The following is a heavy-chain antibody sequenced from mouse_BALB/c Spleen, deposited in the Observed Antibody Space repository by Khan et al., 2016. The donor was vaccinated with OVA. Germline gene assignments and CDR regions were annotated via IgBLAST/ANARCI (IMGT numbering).Heavy chain of an antibody. Sequence: EVELVEAGGGLVQPGGSRKLSCAASGFTFIDYGMAWVRQTPGQGPEWIAFISSVAYSIYYADTVTGRFTIYRENAKNTLYLEMSSLRSDDTAMYYCVRGGFAYWGQGTLVTVSA. V-gene: IGHV5-15*02. CDR3: VRGGFAY. CDR1: GFTFIDYG. J-gene: IGHJ3*01. CDR2: ISSVAYSI.